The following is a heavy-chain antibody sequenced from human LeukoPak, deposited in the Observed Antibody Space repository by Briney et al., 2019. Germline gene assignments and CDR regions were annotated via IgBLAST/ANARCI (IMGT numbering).Heavy chain of an antibody. CDR2: ISGSGGST. J-gene: IGHJ4*02. CDR1: GFTVSSNY. Sequence: GGSLRLSCAASGFTVSSNYMSWVRQAPGKGLEWVSAISGSGGSTYYADSVKGRFTISRDNSKNTLYLQMNSLRAEDTAVYYCAKFQIAVAGPLFDYWGQGTLVTVSS. D-gene: IGHD6-19*01. V-gene: IGHV3-23*01. CDR3: AKFQIAVAGPLFDY.